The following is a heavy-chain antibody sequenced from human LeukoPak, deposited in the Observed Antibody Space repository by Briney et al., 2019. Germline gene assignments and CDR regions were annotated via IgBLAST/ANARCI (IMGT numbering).Heavy chain of an antibody. Sequence: SVKVSCKASGGTFSSYAISWVRQAPGQGLEWMEGIIPIFGTANYVQKFQGRVTITADESTSTAYMELSSLRSEDTAVYYCARSPLRSSNSAFDYWGQGTLVTVSS. D-gene: IGHD4-23*01. V-gene: IGHV1-69*01. CDR3: ARSPLRSSNSAFDY. CDR2: IIPIFGTA. CDR1: GGTFSSYA. J-gene: IGHJ4*02.